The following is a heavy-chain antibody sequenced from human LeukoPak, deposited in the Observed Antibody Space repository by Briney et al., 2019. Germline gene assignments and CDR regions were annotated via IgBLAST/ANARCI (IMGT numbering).Heavy chain of an antibody. J-gene: IGHJ6*03. CDR1: GGSISSDY. CDR2: IHTSGST. CDR3: ARRPQGDYGSGSRYYYYYMDV. D-gene: IGHD3-10*01. V-gene: IGHV4-4*07. Sequence: SETLSLTCTVSGGSISSDYCRWIRQPAGKGMEWVGRIHTSGSTTYNPSFNSRVPMSVDTSTTQFSLQLSSVTAADTAVYYCARRPQGDYGSGSRYYYYYMDVWGKGTTVTISS.